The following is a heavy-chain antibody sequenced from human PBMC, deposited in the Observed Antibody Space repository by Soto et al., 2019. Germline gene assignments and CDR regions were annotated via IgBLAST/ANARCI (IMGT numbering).Heavy chain of an antibody. V-gene: IGHV3-23*01. CDR3: AKEPVGPDWYFDL. J-gene: IGHJ2*01. CDR2: ISGSGIST. CDR1: GFTFRSYA. Sequence: DVQLLESGGGLVQPGGSLRLSCAASGFTFRSYAMSWVRQAPGKGLEWVSGISGSGISTHYADSVKGRFTVSRDNSKNPLYLQMNSLRAEATAVYNCAKEPVGPDWYFDLWGRGTLVTVSS.